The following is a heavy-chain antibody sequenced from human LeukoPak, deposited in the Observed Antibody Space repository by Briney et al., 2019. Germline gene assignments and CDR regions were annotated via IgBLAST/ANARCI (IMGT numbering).Heavy chain of an antibody. J-gene: IGHJ4*02. CDR1: GFTFSNNW. CDR2: IKGDGSST. D-gene: IGHD3-3*01. Sequence: GGSLRLSCATSGFTFSNNWMHWVRQAPGKGLVWVSRIKGDGSSTSYADSVKGRFTISRDNSKNTLYLQMNSLRAEDTAVYYCARKGYDFWSGYSHRPFDYWGQGTLVTVSS. V-gene: IGHV3-74*01. CDR3: ARKGYDFWSGYSHRPFDY.